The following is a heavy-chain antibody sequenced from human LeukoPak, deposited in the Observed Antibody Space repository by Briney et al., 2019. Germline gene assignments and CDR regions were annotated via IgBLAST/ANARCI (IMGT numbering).Heavy chain of an antibody. CDR1: GVTFSSYA. J-gene: IGHJ4*02. V-gene: IGHV3-23*01. CDR2: ISSGGGTT. CDR3: AKADPGTGAFDY. Sequence: GGSLRLSCAASGVTFSSYAMDWVRQAPGKGLKWVSAISSGGGTTYYADSVKGRLTVSRDNSKNTLYLQMSSLRVEDTAVYYCAKADPGTGAFDYWGQGTLVTVSS. D-gene: IGHD1-1*01.